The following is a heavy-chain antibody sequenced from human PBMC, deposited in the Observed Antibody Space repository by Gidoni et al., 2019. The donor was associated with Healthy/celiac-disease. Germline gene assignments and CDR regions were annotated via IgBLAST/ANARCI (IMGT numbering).Heavy chain of an antibody. J-gene: IGHJ5*02. CDR2: IKQDGSEK. CDR1: GFTFSSYC. CDR3: ARDRNYYDSSGYPPNWFDP. Sequence: EVQLVESGGGLVQPGGSLRLSCAASGFTFSSYCMSWVRQAPGKGLEWVDNIKQDGSEKYYVDSVKGRFTISRDNAKNSLYLQMNSLRAEDTAVYYCARDRNYYDSSGYPPNWFDPWGQGTLVTVSS. D-gene: IGHD3-22*01. V-gene: IGHV3-7*01.